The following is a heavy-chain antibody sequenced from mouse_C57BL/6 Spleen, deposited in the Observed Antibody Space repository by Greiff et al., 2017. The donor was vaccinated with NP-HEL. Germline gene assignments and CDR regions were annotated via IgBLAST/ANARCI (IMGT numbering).Heavy chain of an antibody. Sequence: SGPELVKPGASVKISCKASGYSFTGYYMNWVKQSPEKSLEWIGEINPSTGGTTYNQKFKAKATLTVDKSSSTAYMQLKSLTSEDSAVYYCASLYYDYDQDYWGQGTSVTVSS. CDR1: GYSFTGYY. V-gene: IGHV1-42*01. CDR2: INPSTGGT. J-gene: IGHJ4*01. D-gene: IGHD2-4*01. CDR3: ASLYYDYDQDY.